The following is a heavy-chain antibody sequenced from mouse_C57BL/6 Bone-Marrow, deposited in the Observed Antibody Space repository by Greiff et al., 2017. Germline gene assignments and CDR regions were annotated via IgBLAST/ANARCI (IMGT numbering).Heavy chain of an antibody. CDR3: ARGDYNYEGAGCAY. Sequence: EVKVVESGGGLVKPGGSLKLSCAASGFTFSDYGMHWVRQAPEMGLEWVAYISSGSSTIYYAVTVKGHFTISRDNATNTLFLQMTSLRTEDTALYYCARGDYNYEGAGCAYWGQGTLVTVSA. D-gene: IGHD2-12*01. CDR2: ISSGSSTI. J-gene: IGHJ3*01. V-gene: IGHV5-17*01. CDR1: GFTFSDYG.